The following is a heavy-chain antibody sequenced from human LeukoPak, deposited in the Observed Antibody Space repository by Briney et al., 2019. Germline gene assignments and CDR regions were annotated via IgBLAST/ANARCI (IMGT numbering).Heavy chain of an antibody. V-gene: IGHV3-23*01. Sequence: GGSLRLSCAASGFTFSSYIFNWVRQAPGKGLEWVSAINPSGGNTYYADSVRGRFTISRDNSKNTLYLQMNTLRAEDTAVYYCATTKQARRYFDYWGQGTLVAVSS. D-gene: IGHD1-1*01. CDR1: GFTFSSYI. CDR3: ATTKQARRYFDY. CDR2: INPSGGNT. J-gene: IGHJ4*02.